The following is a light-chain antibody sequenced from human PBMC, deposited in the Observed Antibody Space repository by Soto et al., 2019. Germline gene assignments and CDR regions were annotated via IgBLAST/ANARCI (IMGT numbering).Light chain of an antibody. CDR2: WAS. CDR1: QSVLLTSNNKNY. J-gene: IGKJ4*01. CDR3: QQDYTTLT. Sequence: DIVMTQSPDSLAVSLGERATINCKSSQSVLLTSNNKNYLAWYQQKPGQPPKVLISWASTRESGVPDRFSGSGSGTDFTRAITRLQAEDVAVYYCQQDYTTLTFGGGTKVEIK. V-gene: IGKV4-1*01.